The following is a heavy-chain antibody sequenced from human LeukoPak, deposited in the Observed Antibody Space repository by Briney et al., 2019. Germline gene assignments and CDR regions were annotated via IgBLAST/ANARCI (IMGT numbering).Heavy chain of an antibody. CDR2: ISYDGNNK. CDR3: ARDLSMYHYYGMDV. Sequence: HPGGCLRLSCAASGFTFSTYAMHWVRQAPGKGLEWVAVISYDGNNKYYADSVRGRFTTSRDNSKNTLSLQMDSLTAEDTAVYYCARDLSMYHYYGMDVWGQGTTVTVSS. CDR1: GFTFSTYA. J-gene: IGHJ6*02. V-gene: IGHV3-30-3*01.